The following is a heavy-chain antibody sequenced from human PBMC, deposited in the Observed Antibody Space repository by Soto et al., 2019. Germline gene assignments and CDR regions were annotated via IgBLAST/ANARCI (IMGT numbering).Heavy chain of an antibody. CDR3: VSSKCNMVAGPKWFDP. CDR2: IYHRGNT. V-gene: IGHV4-30-2*01. CDR1: GVSIGSGDYS. D-gene: IGHD2-15*01. J-gene: IGHJ5*02. Sequence: QLQLQESGSGLVKPSQTLSLTCTVSGVSIGSGDYSWSWIRQPPGKGLEWLGYIYHRGNTYYNPSLESRLTMSADRSKNQLSLSLRSVTAADTAMYYCVSSKCNMVAGPKWFDPWGQGILVIVSS.